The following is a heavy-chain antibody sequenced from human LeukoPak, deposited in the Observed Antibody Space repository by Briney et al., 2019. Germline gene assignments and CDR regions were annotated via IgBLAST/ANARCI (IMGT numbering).Heavy chain of an antibody. CDR2: IKSKTDGGTT. Sequence: GGSLRLSCAASGFTFSNAWMSWVRQAPGKGLEWVGRIKSKTDGGTTDYAAPVKGRFTMSRDDSKDTLNLQMNSLEPEDTALYYCTTVPSRSDIGGQGTMVTVSS. J-gene: IGHJ3*02. CDR1: GFTFSNAW. V-gene: IGHV3-15*01. D-gene: IGHD6-6*01. CDR3: TTVPSRSDI.